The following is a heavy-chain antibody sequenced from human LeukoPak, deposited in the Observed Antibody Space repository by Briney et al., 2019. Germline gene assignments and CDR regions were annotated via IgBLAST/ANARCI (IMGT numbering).Heavy chain of an antibody. V-gene: IGHV4-39*07. CDR3: ARDPSSTDYYGSGTRSFDI. Sequence: SETLSLTCTVSGGSISSSSYYWGWIRQPPGKGLEWIGSIYYSGSTYYNPSLKSRVTISVDTSKNQFSLKLSSVTAADTAVYYCARDPSSTDYYGSGTRSFDIWGQGTMVTVSS. D-gene: IGHD3-10*01. J-gene: IGHJ3*02. CDR2: IYYSGST. CDR1: GGSISSSSYY.